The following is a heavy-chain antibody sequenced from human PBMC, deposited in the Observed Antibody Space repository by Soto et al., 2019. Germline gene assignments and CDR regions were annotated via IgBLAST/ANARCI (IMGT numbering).Heavy chain of an antibody. D-gene: IGHD3-9*01. CDR1: GFTFSSYG. Sequence: PGGSLRLSCAASGFTFSSYGMHWVRQAPGKGLEWVAVISYDGSNKYYADSVKGRFTISRDNSKNTLYLQMNSLRAEDTAVYYCAKDSQLFDDYYHYMDFCGKGTSVTVSS. CDR2: ISYDGSNK. CDR3: AKDSQLFDDYYHYMDF. J-gene: IGHJ6*03. V-gene: IGHV3-30*18.